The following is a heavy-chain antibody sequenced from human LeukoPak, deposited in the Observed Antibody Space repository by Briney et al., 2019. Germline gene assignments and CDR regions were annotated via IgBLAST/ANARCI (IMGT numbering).Heavy chain of an antibody. CDR3: ARGGYSRGQGSPFDY. J-gene: IGHJ4*02. Sequence: ASAKVSCKASGYTFTNYPMVWVRQAPGQGLECMGWINTKTGNPTYAQGFAGHFVFSLEASVDTTYLEINSLRTEDTAVYYCARGGYSRGQGSPFDYWGQGALVTVSS. V-gene: IGHV7-4-1*02. D-gene: IGHD3-22*01. CDR2: INTKTGNP. CDR1: GYTFTNYP.